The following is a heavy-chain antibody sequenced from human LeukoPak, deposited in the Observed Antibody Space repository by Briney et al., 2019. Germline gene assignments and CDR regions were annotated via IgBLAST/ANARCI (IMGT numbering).Heavy chain of an antibody. Sequence: GGPLRLSCAASGFTFSSYAMSWVRQAPGKGLEWVSAISGSGGSTYYADSVKGRLTISRDNSKNTLYLQMNSLRAEDTAVYYCAKEGNYYDSSGYLPDAFDIWGQGTMVTVSS. D-gene: IGHD3-22*01. CDR1: GFTFSSYA. CDR2: ISGSGGST. J-gene: IGHJ3*02. CDR3: AKEGNYYDSSGYLPDAFDI. V-gene: IGHV3-23*01.